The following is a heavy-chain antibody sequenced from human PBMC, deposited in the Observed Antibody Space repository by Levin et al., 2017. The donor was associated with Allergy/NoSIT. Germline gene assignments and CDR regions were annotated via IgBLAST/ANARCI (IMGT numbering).Heavy chain of an antibody. CDR2: IKRDGSEK. V-gene: IGHV3-7*01. Sequence: GESLKISCAASGFSFSSYWMTWVRQAPGKGLEWVANIKRDGSEKHYVDSVKGRFTISRDNAKNSLYLQMNSLRAEDTAVYYCAREGYYYDSSGFSPTRDDYWGQGTLVTVSS. J-gene: IGHJ4*02. CDR3: AREGYYYDSSGFSPTRDDY. CDR1: GFSFSSYW. D-gene: IGHD3-22*01.